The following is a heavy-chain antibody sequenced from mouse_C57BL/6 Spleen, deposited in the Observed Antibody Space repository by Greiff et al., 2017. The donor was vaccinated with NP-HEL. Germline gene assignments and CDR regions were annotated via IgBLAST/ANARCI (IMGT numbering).Heavy chain of an antibody. Sequence: EVMLVESGGGLVKPGGSLKLSCAASGFNFSSYTRSWVRKTQEKRLEWVATFRGGGGNTYYPDGVKCRLSISRDHAKNTLYLRMSSLRSQNTALYYCASRYYDYDYFDYWGQCTTLTVSS. CDR3: ASRYYDYDYFDY. V-gene: IGHV5-9*01. CDR2: FRGGGGNT. J-gene: IGHJ2*01. D-gene: IGHD2-4*01. CDR1: GFNFSSYT.